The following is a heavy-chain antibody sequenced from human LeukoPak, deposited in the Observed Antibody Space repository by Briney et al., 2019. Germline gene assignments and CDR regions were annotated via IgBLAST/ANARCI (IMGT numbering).Heavy chain of an antibody. CDR3: ARVIAAAGYIDY. V-gene: IGHV3-33*01. D-gene: IGHD6-13*01. J-gene: IGHJ4*02. Sequence: GRSLRLSCAASGFTLSSYGMHWVRQAPGKGLEWVAVIWYDGSNKYYADSVKGRFTISRDNSENTLYLQMNSLRAEDTAVYYCARVIAAAGYIDYWGQGTLVTVSS. CDR1: GFTLSSYG. CDR2: IWYDGSNK.